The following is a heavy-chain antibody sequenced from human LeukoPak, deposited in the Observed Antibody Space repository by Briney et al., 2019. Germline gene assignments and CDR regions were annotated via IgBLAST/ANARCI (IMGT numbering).Heavy chain of an antibody. V-gene: IGHV4-59*01. D-gene: IGHD3-10*01. CDR1: GGSISSYY. CDR2: IYYSGST. J-gene: IGHJ3*02. Sequence: SETLSLTCTVSGGSISSYYWSWIRQPPGKGLEWIGYIYYSGSTNYNPSLKSRVTISVDTSKNQFSLKLSSVTAADTAVYYCARVWFGESLAFDIWGQGTMVTVSS. CDR3: ARVWFGESLAFDI.